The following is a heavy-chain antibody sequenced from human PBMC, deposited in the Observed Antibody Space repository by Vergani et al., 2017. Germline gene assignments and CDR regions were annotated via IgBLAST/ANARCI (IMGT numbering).Heavy chain of an antibody. CDR2: IPNRGKP. CDR3: ARSQGDYWYFDL. CDR1: GYSIGSGFY. V-gene: IGHV4-38-2*01. Sequence: QVQLQESGPGLVKPSETLSLTCSVSGYSIGSGFYWAWIRQSPGEGLQWLTSIPNRGKPYHNPSLKSRVSVSLDTSKNRFSLNLTSVTATDTAVYYCARSQGDYWYFDLWGPGSLVTVSS. D-gene: IGHD2-21*01. J-gene: IGHJ2*01.